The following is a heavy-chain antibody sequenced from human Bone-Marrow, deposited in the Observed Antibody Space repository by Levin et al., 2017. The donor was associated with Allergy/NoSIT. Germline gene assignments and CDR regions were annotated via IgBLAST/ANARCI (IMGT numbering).Heavy chain of an antibody. CDR3: AKSGGRSRNGMDV. V-gene: IGHV3-30*18. Sequence: GGSLRLSCAASGFIFSSYGMHWVRQAPGKGLEWVAVISYDGNNKYYADSVKGRFTISRDNSKNTLSLQMNSLRAEDTAVYFCAKSGGRSRNGMDVWGQGTTVTVSS. CDR1: GFIFSSYG. J-gene: IGHJ6*02. CDR2: ISYDGNNK. D-gene: IGHD3-10*01.